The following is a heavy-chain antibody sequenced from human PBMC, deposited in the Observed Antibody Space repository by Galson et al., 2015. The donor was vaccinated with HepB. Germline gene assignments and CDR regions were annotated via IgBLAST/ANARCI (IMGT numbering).Heavy chain of an antibody. J-gene: IGHJ4*02. CDR2: IYSGGST. Sequence: SLRLSCAASGFTVSSNYMSWVRQAPGKGLEWVSVIYSGGSTYYADSVKGRFTISRDNSKNTLYLQMNSLRAEDTAVYYCARVGSGYYHFDYRGQGTLVTVSS. D-gene: IGHD3-22*01. V-gene: IGHV3-66*01. CDR1: GFTVSSNY. CDR3: ARVGSGYYHFDY.